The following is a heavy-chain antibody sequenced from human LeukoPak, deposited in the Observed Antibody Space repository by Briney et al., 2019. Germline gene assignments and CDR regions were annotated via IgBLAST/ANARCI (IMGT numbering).Heavy chain of an antibody. J-gene: IGHJ4*02. CDR2: IKSDGAV. CDR3: VIDDYYDYSGTREADYFDY. D-gene: IGHD3-22*01. V-gene: IGHV3-15*01. CDR1: GFSFTTAW. Sequence: EGSLRLSCGASGFSFTTAWMSWVRQAPGKGLEWVARIKSDGAVDYASPAKGRLTISKDYSKNTLYLQMNSLKVEDTAVYYCVIDDYYDYSGTREADYFDYWGQGTLVTVSP.